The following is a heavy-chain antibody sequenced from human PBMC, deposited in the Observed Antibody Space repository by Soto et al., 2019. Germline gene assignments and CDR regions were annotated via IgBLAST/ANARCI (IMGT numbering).Heavy chain of an antibody. V-gene: IGHV3-7*04. Sequence: PGGSLRLSCAASGFTFSSYWMSWVRQAPGKGLEWVANIKQDGSEKYYVDSVKGRFTISRDNAKNSLYLQMNSLRAEDTAVYYCAREGYYDILTGYYVPLGAEYFQHWGQGT. J-gene: IGHJ1*01. CDR2: IKQDGSEK. D-gene: IGHD3-9*01. CDR3: AREGYYDILTGYYVPLGAEYFQH. CDR1: GFTFSSYW.